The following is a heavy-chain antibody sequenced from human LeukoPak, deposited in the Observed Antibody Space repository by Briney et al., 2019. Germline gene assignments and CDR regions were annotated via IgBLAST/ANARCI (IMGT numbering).Heavy chain of an antibody. CDR2: ISAYNGNT. CDR1: GYTFTSYG. V-gene: IGHV1-18*01. D-gene: IGHD3-3*01. Sequence: ASVKASYKASGYTFTSYGISWVRQAPGQGLEWMGWISAYNGNTNYAQKLQGRVTMTTDTSTSTAYMELRSLRSDDTAVYYCARDRSRYYDFWSGYYIREFDYWGQGTLVTVSS. CDR3: ARDRSRYYDFWSGYYIREFDY. J-gene: IGHJ4*02.